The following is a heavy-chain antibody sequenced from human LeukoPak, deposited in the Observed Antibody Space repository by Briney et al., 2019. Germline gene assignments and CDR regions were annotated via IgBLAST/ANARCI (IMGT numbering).Heavy chain of an antibody. Sequence: SQTLSLTCTVSGGSISSGSYYWSWIRQPAGKGLEWIGRIYTSGSTNYNPSLKSRVTISVDTSKNQFSLKLSSVTAADTAVYYCAILILSADYFDYWGQGTLVTVSS. J-gene: IGHJ4*02. V-gene: IGHV4-61*02. CDR2: IYTSGST. CDR3: AILILSADYFDY. CDR1: GGSISSGSYY. D-gene: IGHD2/OR15-2a*01.